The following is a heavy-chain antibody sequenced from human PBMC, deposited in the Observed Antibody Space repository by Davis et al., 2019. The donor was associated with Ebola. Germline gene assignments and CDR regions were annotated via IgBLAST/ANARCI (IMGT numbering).Heavy chain of an antibody. CDR2: IYSGGGT. J-gene: IGHJ5*02. D-gene: IGHD5-18*01. V-gene: IGHV3-53*04. Sequence: GGSLRLSCAASGFTVSSNYMSWVRQAPGKGLEWVSVIYSGGGTYYADSVKGRFTISRHNSKNTLYLQMNSLRAEDTAVYYCARARGYTYGYNWFDPWGQGTLVTVSS. CDR1: GFTVSSNY. CDR3: ARARGYTYGYNWFDP.